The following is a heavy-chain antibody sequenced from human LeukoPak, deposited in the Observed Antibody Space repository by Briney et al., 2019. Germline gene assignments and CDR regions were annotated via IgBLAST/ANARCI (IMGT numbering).Heavy chain of an antibody. V-gene: IGHV4-59*01. J-gene: IGHJ4*02. CDR1: GGSISSYY. CDR2: IYYSGST. Sequence: PSETLSLTCTVSGGSISSYYWSWIRQPPGKGLEWIGYIYYSGSTNYNPSLKSRVTISVDTSKNQFSLKLRSVTAADTAVCYCARDGGYCSSTNCYDYWGQGTLVTVSS. D-gene: IGHD2-2*03. CDR3: ARDGGYCSSTNCYDY.